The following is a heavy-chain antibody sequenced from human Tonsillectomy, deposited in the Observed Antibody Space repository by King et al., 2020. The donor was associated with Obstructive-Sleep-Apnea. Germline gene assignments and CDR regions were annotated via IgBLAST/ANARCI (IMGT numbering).Heavy chain of an antibody. CDR1: GFTFSNYV. J-gene: IGHJ4*02. CDR3: AGRYYDSAGYYYGFDH. D-gene: IGHD3-22*01. Sequence: VQLVESGGGLVQPGGSLRLSCAASGFTFSNYVMSWVRQAPGKGLEWVSSISGSAVSTYYADSVKGRFTISRDNSKNTLYLQMNSLRAEDTAVFSCAGRYYDSAGYYYGFDHWGQGTLVTVSS. CDR2: ISGSAVST. V-gene: IGHV3-23*04.